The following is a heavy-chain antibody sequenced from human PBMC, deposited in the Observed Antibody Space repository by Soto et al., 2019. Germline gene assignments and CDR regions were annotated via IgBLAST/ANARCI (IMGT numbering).Heavy chain of an antibody. V-gene: IGHV4-39*01. Sequence: TLSLTCTVSGVSISSSSYYWGWIRQPPGKGLEWIGSIYYSGSTYYNPSLKSRVTISVDTSKNQFSLKLSSVTAADTAVYYCARQFPYYYDSSGRPGGMDVWGQGTTVTVSS. D-gene: IGHD3-22*01. J-gene: IGHJ6*02. CDR1: GVSISSSSYY. CDR2: IYYSGST. CDR3: ARQFPYYYDSSGRPGGMDV.